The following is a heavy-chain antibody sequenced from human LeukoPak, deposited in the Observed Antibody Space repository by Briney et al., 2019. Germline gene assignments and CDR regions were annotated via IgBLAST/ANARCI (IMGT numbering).Heavy chain of an antibody. D-gene: IGHD6-13*01. Sequence: PGGSLRLSCAASGFTFSIYATSWVRQAPGKGLEWVSAISDSGGSTYYADSVKGRFTISRDNSKNTLYLQMNSLRAEDTAVYYCVKDGGYSSSWPYFDYWGQGTLVTVSS. CDR2: ISDSGGST. CDR1: GFTFSIYA. V-gene: IGHV3-23*01. CDR3: VKDGGYSSSWPYFDY. J-gene: IGHJ4*02.